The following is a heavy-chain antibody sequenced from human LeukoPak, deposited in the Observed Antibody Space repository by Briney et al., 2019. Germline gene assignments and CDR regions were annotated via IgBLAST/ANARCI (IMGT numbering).Heavy chain of an antibody. CDR3: ARKRGVGVDTNAFDI. Sequence: GASVKVSCKASGYTFSDYYMHWVRQAPAQGFEWMGWISPNSVEKIYAQKFQGRVTMTRDTSISTAYMELGRLRSDDTAVYYCARKRGVGVDTNAFDIWGQGTMVTVSS. J-gene: IGHJ3*02. V-gene: IGHV1-2*02. CDR1: GYTFSDYY. D-gene: IGHD3-3*01. CDR2: ISPNSVEK.